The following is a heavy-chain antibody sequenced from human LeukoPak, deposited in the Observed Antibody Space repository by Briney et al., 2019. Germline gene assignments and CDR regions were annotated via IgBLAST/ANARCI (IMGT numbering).Heavy chain of an antibody. CDR1: GYTFTSYG. Sequence: ASVKVSCKASGYTFTSYGISWVRQAPGQGLEWMGWISAYNGNTNYVQRLQGRVTMTTDTSTSTAYMELRSLRSDDTAVYYCARGPLYSNYRVAAFDIWGQGTMVTVSS. CDR3: ARGPLYSNYRVAAFDI. V-gene: IGHV1-18*01. D-gene: IGHD4-11*01. J-gene: IGHJ3*02. CDR2: ISAYNGNT.